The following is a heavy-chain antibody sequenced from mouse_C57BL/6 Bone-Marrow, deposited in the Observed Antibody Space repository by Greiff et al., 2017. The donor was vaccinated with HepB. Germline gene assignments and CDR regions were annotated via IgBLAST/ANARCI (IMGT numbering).Heavy chain of an antibody. V-gene: IGHV1-80*01. CDR3: ARSGRQLRPSMDY. D-gene: IGHD3-2*02. CDR1: GYAFSSYW. J-gene: IGHJ4*01. CDR2: IYPGDGDT. Sequence: QVQLKQSGAELVKPGASVKISCKASGYAFSSYWMNWVKQRPGKGLEWIGQIYPGDGDTNYNGKFKGKATLTADKSSSTAYMQLSSLTSEDSAVYFCARSGRQLRPSMDYWGQGTSVTVSS.